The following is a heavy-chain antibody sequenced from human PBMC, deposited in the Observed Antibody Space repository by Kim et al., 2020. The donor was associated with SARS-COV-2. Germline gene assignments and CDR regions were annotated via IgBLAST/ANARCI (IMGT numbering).Heavy chain of an antibody. D-gene: IGHD1-20*01. CDR3: ARDDFDPGFRYFWFDP. V-gene: IGHV3-48*03. Sequence: GGSLRLSCAASGFTFSSYEMNWVRQAPGKGLEWVSYISSSGSTIYYADSVKGRFTIFRDNAKNSLYLQMNSLRADDTAVYYCARDDFDPGFRYFWFDPWGQGTLVTVSS. CDR2: ISSSGSTI. CDR1: GFTFSSYE. J-gene: IGHJ5*02.